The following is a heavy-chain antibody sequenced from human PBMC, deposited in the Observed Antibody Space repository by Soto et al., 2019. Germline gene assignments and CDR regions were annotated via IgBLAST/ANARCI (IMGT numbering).Heavy chain of an antibody. CDR2: IYYSGST. Sequence: SETLSLTCTVSGGSISSHYWSWIRQPPGKGLEWIGYIYYSGSTNYNPSLKSRVTISADTSKNQFSLRLSSVTAADTAVYYCARDGYYYDSSGYQRVYYFDYWGQGTLVTVSS. D-gene: IGHD3-22*01. CDR1: GGSISSHY. J-gene: IGHJ4*02. V-gene: IGHV4-59*11. CDR3: ARDGYYYDSSGYQRVYYFDY.